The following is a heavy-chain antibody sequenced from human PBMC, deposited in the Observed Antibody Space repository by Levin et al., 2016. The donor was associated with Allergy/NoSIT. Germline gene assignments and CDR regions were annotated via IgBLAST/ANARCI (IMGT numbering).Heavy chain of an antibody. CDR2: ISSSSSTI. CDR3: ARVVYCSSTSCSGYAFDI. D-gene: IGHD2-2*01. Sequence: GESLKISCAASGFTFSSYSMNWVRQAPGKGLEWVSYISSSSSTIYYADSVKGRFTISRDNAKNSLYLQMNSLRAEDTAVYYCARVVYCSSTSCSGYAFDIWGQGTMVTVSS. V-gene: IGHV3-48*01. J-gene: IGHJ3*02. CDR1: GFTFSSYS.